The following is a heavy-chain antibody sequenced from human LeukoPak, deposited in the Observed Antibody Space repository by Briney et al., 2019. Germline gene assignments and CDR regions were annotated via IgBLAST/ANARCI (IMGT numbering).Heavy chain of an antibody. CDR2: AGTGSDT. CDR3: AKEGSRRRFAFDS. J-gene: IGHJ4*02. D-gene: IGHD3-16*01. Sequence: GGSLRLSCAASGFTFSNFAMSWVRQAPGKGLEWVSAAGTGSDTSYADSVKGRFTIPRDNSKNTLYLQVNSLGAEDTAVYYCAKEGSRRRFAFDSWGQGTLVTVSS. CDR1: GFTFSNFA. V-gene: IGHV3-23*01.